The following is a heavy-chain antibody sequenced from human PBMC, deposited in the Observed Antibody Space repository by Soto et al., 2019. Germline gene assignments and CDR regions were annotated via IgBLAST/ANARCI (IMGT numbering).Heavy chain of an antibody. D-gene: IGHD5-12*01. Sequence: GGSLRLSCAASGFTFSSYGMHWVRQAPGKGLEWVAVISYDGSNKYYADSVKGRLTISRDNSKNTLYLQMNSLRAEDTAVYYCAKWGLDGYNSPFDYWGQGTLVTVSS. V-gene: IGHV3-30*18. CDR2: ISYDGSNK. CDR3: AKWGLDGYNSPFDY. J-gene: IGHJ4*02. CDR1: GFTFSSYG.